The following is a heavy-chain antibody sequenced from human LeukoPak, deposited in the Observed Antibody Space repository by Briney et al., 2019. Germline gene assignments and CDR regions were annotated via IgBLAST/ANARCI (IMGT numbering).Heavy chain of an antibody. V-gene: IGHV3-7*05. D-gene: IGHD3-10*01. J-gene: IGHJ4*02. CDR1: GFTFSSYA. Sequence: PGGSLRLSCAASGFTFSSYAMSWVRQAPGKGLEWVANTRQDGSETYYVGSVKGRFTIYRDNAKSSLYLQMNSLRAEDTAVYYCARHLAGSFYRGIDYWGQGTLVTVSS. CDR2: TRQDGSET. CDR3: ARHLAGSFYRGIDY.